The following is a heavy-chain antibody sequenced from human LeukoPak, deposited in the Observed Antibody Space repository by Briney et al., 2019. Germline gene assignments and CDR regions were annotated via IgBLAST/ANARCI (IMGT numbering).Heavy chain of an antibody. D-gene: IGHD2-2*01. Sequence: GGSLRLSCVGSGFSFSQYSMNWVRQAPGEGPEWLSSISTSSSYIYYADSVKGRFTISRDNAGNSLFLQMSSLTAEDTAVYYCAREGVVVVPAAMLVYYYYYMDVWGKGTTVTVSS. CDR3: AREGVVVVPAAMLVYYYYYMDV. CDR1: GFSFSQYS. J-gene: IGHJ6*03. CDR2: ISTSSSYI. V-gene: IGHV3-21*06.